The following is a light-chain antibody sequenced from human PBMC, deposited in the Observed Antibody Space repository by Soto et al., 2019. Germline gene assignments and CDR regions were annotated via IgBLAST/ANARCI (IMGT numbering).Light chain of an antibody. CDR1: QSVSSY. V-gene: IGKV3-11*01. J-gene: IGKJ4*01. CDR2: DAS. Sequence: ETVLTQSPATLSLSPGERATLSCRASQSVSSYLAWYQQKPGQAPRLLIYDASNRATGIQARFSGSGSGTDFPLTNSSLEPADFAVYYCQRRSNWPLTFGGGTKVEIK. CDR3: QRRSNWPLT.